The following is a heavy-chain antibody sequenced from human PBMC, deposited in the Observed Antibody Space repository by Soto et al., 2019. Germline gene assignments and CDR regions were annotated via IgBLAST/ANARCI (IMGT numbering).Heavy chain of an antibody. CDR2: IWYDGSNK. D-gene: IGHD4-4*01. Sequence: PGGSLRLSCEASGFTFSSYGMHWVRQATGKGLEWVAVIWYDGSNKYYADSVKGRFTISRDNSKNTLYLQMNSLRAEDTAVYYCARDSSGMDYRPYYYYYGTDVWGQGTTVTVSS. V-gene: IGHV3-33*01. CDR3: ARDSSGMDYRPYYYYYGTDV. CDR1: GFTFSSYG. J-gene: IGHJ6*02.